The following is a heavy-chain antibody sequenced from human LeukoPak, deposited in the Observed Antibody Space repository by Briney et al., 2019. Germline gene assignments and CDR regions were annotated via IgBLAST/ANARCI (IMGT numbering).Heavy chain of an antibody. D-gene: IGHD1-26*01. Sequence: GGSLRLSCAASGFTFTSYSMSWVRQAPGKGLEWVSGTSDRGDYTYYADSVKGRFTISRDNSKNTLYLQMNSLRAEDTAVYYCARGGGSYGNYFDYWGQGTLVTVSS. CDR1: GFTFTSYS. J-gene: IGHJ4*02. V-gene: IGHV3-23*01. CDR2: TSDRGDYT. CDR3: ARGGGSYGNYFDY.